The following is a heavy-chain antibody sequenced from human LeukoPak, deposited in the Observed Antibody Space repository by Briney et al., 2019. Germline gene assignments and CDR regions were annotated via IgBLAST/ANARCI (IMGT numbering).Heavy chain of an antibody. J-gene: IGHJ5*02. Sequence: ASVKVSCKVSGYTLTELSMHGVRRPPGKGLEWGGGFDSEDGETIYAQKFQGSVTMTEDTSTDTAYMELSSLRTEDTAVYYCATSLCRPCLGGWFDPWGQGSLVTVSP. CDR2: FDSEDGET. CDR3: ATSLCRPCLGGWFDP. CDR1: GYTLTELS. D-gene: IGHD5/OR15-5a*01. V-gene: IGHV1-24*01.